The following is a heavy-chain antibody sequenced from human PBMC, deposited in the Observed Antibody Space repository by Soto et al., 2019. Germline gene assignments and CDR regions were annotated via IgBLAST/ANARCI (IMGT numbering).Heavy chain of an antibody. CDR3: ARDDYGEAFDI. V-gene: IGHV4-59*01. D-gene: IGHD4-17*01. Sequence: SETLSLTCTVSGGSISSYYWSWIRQPPGKGLEWIGYIYYSGSTNYNPSLKSRVTISVDTSKDQFSLKLSSVTAADTAVYYCARDDYGEAFDIWGQGTMVTV. CDR1: GGSISSYY. J-gene: IGHJ3*02. CDR2: IYYSGST.